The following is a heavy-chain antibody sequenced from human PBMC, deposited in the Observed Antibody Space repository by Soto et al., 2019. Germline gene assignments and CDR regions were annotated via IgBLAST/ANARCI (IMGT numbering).Heavy chain of an antibody. CDR2: IYYSGST. CDR1: GGSISSYY. J-gene: IGHJ4*02. CDR3: ARHRTPTYSSRWYGFDY. D-gene: IGHD6-13*01. V-gene: IGHV4-59*01. Sequence: PSETLSLTCTVSGGSISSYYWSWIRQPPGKGLEWIGYIYYSGSTNYNPSLKSRVTISVDTSKNQFSLKLSSVTAADTAVYYCARHRTPTYSSRWYGFDYWGQGTLVTVSS.